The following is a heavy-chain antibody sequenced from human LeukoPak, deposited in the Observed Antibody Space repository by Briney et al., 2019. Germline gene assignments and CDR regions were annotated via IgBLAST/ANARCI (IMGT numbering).Heavy chain of an antibody. CDR1: GFIVSDNY. D-gene: IGHD2-2*01. Sequence: GGSLRLSCAASGFIVSDNYMNWVRQAPGKGPEWVSIIYSGGSTYYADSVKGRFTISRDNSRNMLFLQMNSLRVEDTAIYYCALTSSLSCSLNSGDCVDVWGQGTMVTVSS. CDR2: IYSGGST. CDR3: ALTSSLSCSLNSGDCVDV. V-gene: IGHV3-66*01. J-gene: IGHJ6*02.